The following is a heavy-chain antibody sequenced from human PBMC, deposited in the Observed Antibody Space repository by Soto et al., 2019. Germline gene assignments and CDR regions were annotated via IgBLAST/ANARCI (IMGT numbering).Heavy chain of an antibody. CDR3: ARGVAGQLWRRSRVWFET. Sequence: SQTLSLTGAAYPGTFIGCYWRWIRQPPGKGLEWIGEIHHSGRTNYTPSLKSRVTISVDTSKNQFSPKLSSVTAADTAVYYCARGVAGQLWRRSRVWFETWGKGSMVRVCS. CDR2: IHHSGRT. V-gene: IGHV4-34*01. J-gene: IGHJ5*02. D-gene: IGHD5-18*01. CDR1: PGTFIGCY.